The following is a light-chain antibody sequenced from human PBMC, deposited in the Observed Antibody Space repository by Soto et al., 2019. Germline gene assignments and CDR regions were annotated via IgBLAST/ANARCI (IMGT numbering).Light chain of an antibody. J-gene: IGKJ1*01. V-gene: IGKV3-15*01. Sequence: IVMTHSPATLSVSPWEIATLSCRASQNIYSNVAWYQQRPGQAPRLLIYRASTRAPGIPARFSGSGSGTEFTLTISSLQSEDFTVYSCLQYHNLWAFGQGAKVDI. CDR3: LQYHNLWA. CDR1: QNIYSN. CDR2: RAS.